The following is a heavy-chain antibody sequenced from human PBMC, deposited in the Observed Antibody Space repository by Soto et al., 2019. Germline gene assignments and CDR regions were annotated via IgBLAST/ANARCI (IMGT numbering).Heavy chain of an antibody. CDR1: GFTFSSYA. D-gene: IGHD6-19*01. V-gene: IGHV3-30-3*01. J-gene: IGHJ6*02. CDR2: ISYDGSNK. Sequence: QVPLVESGGGVVQPGRSLRLSCAASGFTFSSYAMHWVRQAPGKGLEWVAVISYDGSNKYYADSVKGRFTISRDNSKNTLYLQMNSLRAEDTAVCYCAIVGQWLEIYYYYGMDVWGQGTTVTVSS. CDR3: AIVGQWLEIYYYYGMDV.